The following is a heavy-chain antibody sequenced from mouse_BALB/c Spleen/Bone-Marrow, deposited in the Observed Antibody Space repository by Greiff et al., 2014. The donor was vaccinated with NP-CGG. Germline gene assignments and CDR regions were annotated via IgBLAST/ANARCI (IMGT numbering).Heavy chain of an antibody. D-gene: IGHD1-1*01. V-gene: IGHV1-4*01. CDR2: INPSSGYT. J-gene: IGHJ2*01. Sequence: LVESGAELARPGASVKMYCKASGYTFTSYTMHWVKQRPGQGLEWIGYINPSSGYTNYNQKFKDKATLTADKSSSTAYMQLSSLTSEDSAVYYCARRYYGSTFDYWGQGTTLTVSS. CDR1: GYTFTSYT. CDR3: ARRYYGSTFDY.